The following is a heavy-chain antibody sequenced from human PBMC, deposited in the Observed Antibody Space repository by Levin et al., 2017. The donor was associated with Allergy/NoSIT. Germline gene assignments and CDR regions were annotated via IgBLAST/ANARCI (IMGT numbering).Heavy chain of an antibody. V-gene: IGHV3-7*03. J-gene: IGHJ4*02. D-gene: IGHD1-7*01. CDR3: ARDFSSGGWNYRCFFDY. CDR1: GFPFSNYW. Sequence: LSLPCAASGFPFSNYWMNWVRQAPGKGLEWVASMKQDGSEKYYVDSVKGRFTISRDNAKNSVYLQMNSLRAEDTAIYYCARDFSSGGWNYRCFFDYWGRGTLVTVSS. CDR2: MKQDGSEK.